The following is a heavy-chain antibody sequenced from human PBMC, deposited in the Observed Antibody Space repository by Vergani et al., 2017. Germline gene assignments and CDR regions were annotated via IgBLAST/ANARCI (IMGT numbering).Heavy chain of an antibody. V-gene: IGHV3-30*18. J-gene: IGHJ3*02. CDR2: ISYDGSNK. CDR1: GFTFSNYG. CDR3: AKDRIAAAGSGAFDI. D-gene: IGHD6-13*01. Sequence: QVQLVESGGGVVQPGRSLRLSCAASGFTFSNYGMHWVRQAPGKGLEWVAVISYDGSNKYYADSVKGRFTISRDNSKNTLYLQMNSLRAEDTAVYYCAKDRIAAAGSGAFDIWGQGTMVTVSS.